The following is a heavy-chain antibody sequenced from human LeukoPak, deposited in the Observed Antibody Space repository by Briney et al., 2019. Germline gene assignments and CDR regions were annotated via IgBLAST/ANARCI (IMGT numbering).Heavy chain of an antibody. CDR3: TRGTWELLHYYYYYMDV. Sequence: PGGSLRLSCTASGFTFGDYAMSWFRQAPGKGLEWVGFIRSKAYGGTTEYAASVKGRFTISRDDSKSIAYLQMNSLKTEDTAVYYCTRGTWELLHYYYYYMDVWGKGTTVTVSS. V-gene: IGHV3-49*03. CDR1: GFTFGDYA. CDR2: IRSKAYGGTT. D-gene: IGHD1-26*01. J-gene: IGHJ6*03.